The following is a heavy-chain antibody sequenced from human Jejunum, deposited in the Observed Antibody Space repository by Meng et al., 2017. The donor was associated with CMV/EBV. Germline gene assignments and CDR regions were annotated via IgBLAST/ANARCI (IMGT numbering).Heavy chain of an antibody. CDR3: ARTVGYTYGLGN. J-gene: IGHJ4*02. V-gene: IGHV3-66*01. CDR1: GLPVSSND. D-gene: IGHD5-18*01. CDR2: IYADGST. Sequence: EVQGVGSGGGVVQPGGSLSLFCAASGLPVSSNDMSWVRQAPGKGLEWVSHIYADGSTYYADSVKGRFTISRDNPKNTLYLQMNTLRAEDTAVFYCARTVGYTYGLGNWGQGTLVTVSS.